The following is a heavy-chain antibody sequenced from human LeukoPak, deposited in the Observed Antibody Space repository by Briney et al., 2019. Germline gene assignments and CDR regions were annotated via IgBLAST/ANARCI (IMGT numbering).Heavy chain of an antibody. V-gene: IGHV3-21*01. CDR3: ARRVASANDAFDI. CDR2: ITSSSTYI. D-gene: IGHD6-13*01. J-gene: IGHJ3*02. Sequence: GGSLRLSCAASGFTFSSYSMNWVRQAPGKGLEWVSSITSSSTYIYYADSLKGRFTISRDNAKNSLYLQMNSLRAEDTAVYYCARRVASANDAFDIWGQGTMVTVSS. CDR1: GFTFSSYS.